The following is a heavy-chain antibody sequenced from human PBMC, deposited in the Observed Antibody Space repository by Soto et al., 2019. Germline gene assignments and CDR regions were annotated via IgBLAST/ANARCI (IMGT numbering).Heavy chain of an antibody. CDR1: GYTFTNYG. CDR3: ARGVGSGSYYNQYNWFDP. CDR2: ISAYNGNT. Sequence: GASVKVSCKASGYTFTNYGISWVRQAPGQGLEWMGWISAYNGNTKYAQKLQGRVTMTTDTSTSPAYMELRSLRSDDTAVYYCARGVGSGSYYNQYNWFDPWGQGTLVTVSS. D-gene: IGHD3-10*01. V-gene: IGHV1-18*01. J-gene: IGHJ5*02.